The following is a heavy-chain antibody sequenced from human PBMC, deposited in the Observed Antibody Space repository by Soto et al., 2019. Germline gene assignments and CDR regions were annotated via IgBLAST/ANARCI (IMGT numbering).Heavy chain of an antibody. J-gene: IGHJ3*02. V-gene: IGHV4-34*01. CDR2: INHSGST. CDR1: GGSFSGYY. CDR3: ARGPIFETHDFDI. Sequence: QVQLQQWGAGLLKPSETLSLTCAVYGGSFSGYYWSWIRQPPGKGLEWIGEINHSGSTNYNPSLKSRVTISADTPKNQFSLKLSSVTAADPAVYYCARGPIFETHDFDIWGQGTMVPVSS.